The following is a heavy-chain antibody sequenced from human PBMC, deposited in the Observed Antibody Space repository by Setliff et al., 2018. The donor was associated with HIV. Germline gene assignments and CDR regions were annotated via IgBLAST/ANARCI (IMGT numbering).Heavy chain of an antibody. D-gene: IGHD1-26*01. V-gene: IGHV4-34*01. CDR2: INHSGST. J-gene: IGHJ3*01. Sequence: SETLSLTCAVYGGSFSDYYWSWIRQPPGKGLEWIGEINHSGSTNYNPSLKSRVTISLDTSKKHFSLDLYSVTAADTAVYYCARDHNSGTLHAFDLWGQGTKVTVSS. CDR1: GGSFSDYY. CDR3: ARDHNSGTLHAFDL.